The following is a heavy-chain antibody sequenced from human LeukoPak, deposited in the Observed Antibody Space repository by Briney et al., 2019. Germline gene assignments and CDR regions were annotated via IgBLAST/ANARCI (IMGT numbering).Heavy chain of an antibody. CDR1: GFTFKDYA. D-gene: IGHD6-13*01. J-gene: IGHJ4*02. CDR3: AKDRDSSSWYYLDS. V-gene: IGHV3-23*01. Sequence: GGSLRLSYAASGFTFKDYAMTWVRQAPGKGLEWVSVISGSGGDTYYADSVKGRFTISRDNSKNTLFLQMNSLRGEDTAVYYCAKDRDSSSWYYLDSWGQGTLVTVSS. CDR2: ISGSGGDT.